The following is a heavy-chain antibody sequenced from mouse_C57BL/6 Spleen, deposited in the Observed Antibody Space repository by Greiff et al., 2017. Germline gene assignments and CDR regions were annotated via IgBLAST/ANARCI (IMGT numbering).Heavy chain of an antibody. V-gene: IGHV1-69*01. CDR2: IDPSDSYT. J-gene: IGHJ4*01. CDR1: GYTFTSYW. Sequence: QVQLQQPGAELVMPGASVKLSCKASGYTFTSYWMHWVKQRPGQGLEWIGEIDPSDSYTNYNQKFKGKSTLTVDKSSSTAYMQLSSLTSEDSAVXDCARNPPYDYAMDYWGQGTSVTVSS. CDR3: ARNPPYDYAMDY. D-gene: IGHD1-1*01.